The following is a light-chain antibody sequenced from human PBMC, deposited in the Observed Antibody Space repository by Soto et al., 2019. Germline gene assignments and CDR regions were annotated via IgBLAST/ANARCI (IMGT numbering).Light chain of an antibody. J-gene: IGKJ4*01. CDR3: QKYNGPPLP. CDR1: QGIAPY. CDR2: ATS. V-gene: IGKV1-27*01. Sequence: DVQMTQSPSSLSAFVGDRVTITCRASQGIAPYLAWFQQKPGKVPKLLIYATSTLQSGVPSRFSGSGSGTDFTLTTNARQPEVVGTYSGQKYNGPPLPFGGGTRWRSN.